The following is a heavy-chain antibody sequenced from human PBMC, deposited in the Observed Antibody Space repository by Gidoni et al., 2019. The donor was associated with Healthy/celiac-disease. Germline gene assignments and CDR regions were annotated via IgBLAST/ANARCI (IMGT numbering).Heavy chain of an antibody. V-gene: IGHV1-69*01. Sequence: QVQLVQSGAEVKKPGSSVNVSCKASGGTFSSYAISWVRQAPGQGLEWMGGIIPICGTANYAQKFQGRVTITADESTSTAYMELSSLRSEDTAVYYCATPRGYCSSTSCSPHYFYGMDVWGQGTTVTVSS. J-gene: IGHJ6*02. D-gene: IGHD2-2*01. CDR2: IIPICGTA. CDR1: GGTFSSYA. CDR3: ATPRGYCSSTSCSPHYFYGMDV.